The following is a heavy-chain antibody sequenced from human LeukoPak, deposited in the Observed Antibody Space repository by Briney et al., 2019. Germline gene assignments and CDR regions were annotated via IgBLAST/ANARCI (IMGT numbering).Heavy chain of an antibody. CDR1: GFTFSSHW. J-gene: IGHJ4*02. CDR3: ARAIAVAEGY. CDR2: INGDGSNT. D-gene: IGHD6-19*01. Sequence: GGSLRLSCAASGFTFSSHWMHWVRQAPGKGLVWVSRINGDGSNTTYAASVKGRFTISRDNAKNSLYLQMNSLRAEDTAVYYCARAIAVAEGYWGQGTLVTVSS. V-gene: IGHV3-74*03.